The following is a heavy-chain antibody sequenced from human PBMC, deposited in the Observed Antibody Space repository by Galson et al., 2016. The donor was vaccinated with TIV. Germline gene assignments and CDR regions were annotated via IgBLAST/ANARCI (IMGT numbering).Heavy chain of an antibody. Sequence: SLRLSCAASGFTFSSYSMNWVRQAPGKGLEWVSYISSSSSTIYYADSVKGRFTISRDNAKNSLYLQMNSLRGEDTAVYYCARDRGSGWYRYYFDYWGQGTLVTVSS. CDR2: ISSSSSTI. CDR1: GFTFSSYS. V-gene: IGHV3-48*01. J-gene: IGHJ4*02. CDR3: ARDRGSGWYRYYFDY. D-gene: IGHD6-13*01.